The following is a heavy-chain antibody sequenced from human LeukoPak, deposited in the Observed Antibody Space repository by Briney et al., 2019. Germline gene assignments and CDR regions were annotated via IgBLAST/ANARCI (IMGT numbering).Heavy chain of an antibody. CDR1: GGSISSYY. CDR2: IYYSGST. D-gene: IGHD3-3*01. Sequence: SETLSLPCTVSGGSISSYYWSWIRQPPGKGLEWIGYIYYSGSTNYNPSLKSRVTISVDTSKNQFSLKLSSVTAADTAVYYCARDGVAEPFDYRGQGTLVTVSS. J-gene: IGHJ4*02. V-gene: IGHV4-59*01. CDR3: ARDGVAEPFDY.